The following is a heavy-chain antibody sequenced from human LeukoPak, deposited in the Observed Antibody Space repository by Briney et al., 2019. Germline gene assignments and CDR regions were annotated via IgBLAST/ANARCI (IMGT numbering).Heavy chain of an antibody. CDR2: IIPIFGTA. Sequence: ASVKVSCKASGGTFSSYAISWVRQAPGQGLEWMGGIIPIFGTANYAQKFQGRVTITADESTSTAYMELSSLRSEDTAVYYCARVFRGYSYGPPVDIWGQGTMVTVSS. J-gene: IGHJ3*02. V-gene: IGHV1-69*13. CDR3: ARVFRGYSYGPPVDI. D-gene: IGHD5-18*01. CDR1: GGTFSSYA.